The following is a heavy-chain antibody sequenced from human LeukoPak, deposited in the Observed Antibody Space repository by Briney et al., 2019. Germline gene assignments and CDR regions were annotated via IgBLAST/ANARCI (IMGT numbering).Heavy chain of an antibody. Sequence: GGSLRLSCAASGFTFSSYAMHWVRQAPGEGLECVAVISYDGSNKYYADSVKGRFTISRDNSKDTLYLQMNSLRAEDTAVYYCARGPRCSSSCPRYFQHWGQGTLVTVSS. D-gene: IGHD6-13*01. V-gene: IGHV3-30*04. CDR1: GFTFSSYA. J-gene: IGHJ1*01. CDR2: ISYDGSNK. CDR3: ARGPRCSSSCPRYFQH.